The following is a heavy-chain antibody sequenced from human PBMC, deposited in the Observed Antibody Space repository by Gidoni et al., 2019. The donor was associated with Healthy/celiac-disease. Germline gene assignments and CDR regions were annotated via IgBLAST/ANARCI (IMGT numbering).Heavy chain of an antibody. Sequence: QVQLVQSGAEVKKPGSSVKVSCKASGGPFSRYAISWVRQAPGQGLEWMGGIIPIFGTANYAQKFQGRVTITADKSTSTAYMELSSLRSEDTAVYYCARDRSWLVKESLIDYWGQGTLVTVSS. D-gene: IGHD6-19*01. J-gene: IGHJ4*02. V-gene: IGHV1-69*06. CDR3: ARDRSWLVKESLIDY. CDR2: IIPIFGTA. CDR1: GGPFSRYA.